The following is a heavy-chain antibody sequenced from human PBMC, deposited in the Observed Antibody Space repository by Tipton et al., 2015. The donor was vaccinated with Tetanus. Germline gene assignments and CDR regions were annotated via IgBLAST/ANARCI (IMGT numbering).Heavy chain of an antibody. D-gene: IGHD3-22*01. CDR1: GYTFTGYY. CDR2: IIPIFGTA. Sequence: QLVQSGAEVKKPGASVKVSCKASGYTFTGYYMHWVRQAPGQGLEWMGWIIPIFGTANYAQKFQGRVTITADESTSTAYMELSSLRSEDTAVYYCARGPDYYDSSGYRHDAFDIWGQGTMVTVSS. CDR3: ARGPDYYDSSGYRHDAFDI. J-gene: IGHJ3*02. V-gene: IGHV1-69*13.